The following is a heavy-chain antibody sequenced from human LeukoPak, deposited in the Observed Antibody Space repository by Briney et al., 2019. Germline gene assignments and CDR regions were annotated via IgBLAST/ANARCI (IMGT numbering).Heavy chain of an antibody. D-gene: IGHD3-16*01. CDR3: ARESPTAMIYYFDY. CDR2: ISSSGSTI. CDR1: GFTFSDYY. J-gene: IGHJ4*02. Sequence: GGSLRLSCAASGFTFSDYYMSWIRQAPGKGLEWVSYISSSGSTIYYADSVKGRFTISRDNAKNSLYLQMNSLRAEDTAVYYCARESPTAMIYYFDYWGQGTLVTVSS. V-gene: IGHV3-11*04.